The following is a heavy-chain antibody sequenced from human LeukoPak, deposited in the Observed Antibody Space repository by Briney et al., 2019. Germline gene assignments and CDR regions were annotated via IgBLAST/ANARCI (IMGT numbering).Heavy chain of an antibody. D-gene: IGHD3-10*01. CDR1: GGSISSSSYY. J-gene: IGHJ6*04. CDR2: IYYSGST. V-gene: IGHV4-39*07. CDR3: AREGFFRRLGELDV. Sequence: PSETLSLTCTVSGGSISSSSYYWGWIRQPPGKGLEWIGSIYYSGSTYYNPSLKSRVTISVDTSKNQFSLKLSSVTAADTAVYYCAREGFFRRLGELDVWGKGTTVTISS.